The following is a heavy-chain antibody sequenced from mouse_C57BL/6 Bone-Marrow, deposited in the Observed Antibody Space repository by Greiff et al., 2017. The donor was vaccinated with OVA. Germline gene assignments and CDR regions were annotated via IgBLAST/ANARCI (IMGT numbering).Heavy chain of an antibody. Sequence: EVQLVESGPGLVKPSQSLSLTCSVTGYSITSGYYWNWIRQFPGNKLEWMGYISYDGSNNYNPSLKNRISITRDTSKNQFSLKLNSVTTEDTATYYCARDWLYYYAMDYWGQGTSVTVSS. V-gene: IGHV3-6*01. CDR3: ARDWLYYYAMDY. CDR1: GYSITSGYY. D-gene: IGHD1-2*01. CDR2: ISYDGSN. J-gene: IGHJ4*01.